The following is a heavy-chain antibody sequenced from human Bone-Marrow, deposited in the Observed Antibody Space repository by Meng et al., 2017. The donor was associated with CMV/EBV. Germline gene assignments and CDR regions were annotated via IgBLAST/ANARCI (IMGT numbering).Heavy chain of an antibody. D-gene: IGHD2-2*01. J-gene: IGHJ4*02. V-gene: IGHV1-2*02. CDR1: GYTFTGYY. Sequence: ASVQVSCKASGYTFTGYYMHWVRQAPGQGLEGMGWINPNSGGTNYAQKFQGRVTMTRDTSISTAYMELSRLRSDDTAVYYCARGFVVVPAAMIYWGQGTLVTVSS. CDR2: INPNSGGT. CDR3: ARGFVVVPAAMIY.